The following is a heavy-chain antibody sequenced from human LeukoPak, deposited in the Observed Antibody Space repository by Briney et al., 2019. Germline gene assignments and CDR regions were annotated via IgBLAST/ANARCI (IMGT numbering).Heavy chain of an antibody. D-gene: IGHD6-19*01. Sequence: PGRSLRLSCAASGFTFSSYAMHWVRQAPGKGLEWVANIKQDGSEKYYVDSVKGRFTISRDNAKNSLYLQMNSLRAEDTAVYYCARGVRGGWYGFGAFDIWGQGTMVTVSS. V-gene: IGHV3-7*01. CDR1: GFTFSSYA. CDR3: ARGVRGGWYGFGAFDI. J-gene: IGHJ3*02. CDR2: IKQDGSEK.